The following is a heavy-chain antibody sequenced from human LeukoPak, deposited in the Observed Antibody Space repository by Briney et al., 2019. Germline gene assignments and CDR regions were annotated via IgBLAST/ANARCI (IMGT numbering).Heavy chain of an antibody. D-gene: IGHD2-2*01. J-gene: IGHJ6*03. CDR1: GFTFSSYS. CDR3: ARGMKYRAYYYYYMDV. CDR2: ISSSSSYI. Sequence: GGSLRLSCAASGFTFSSYSMNWVRQAPGKGLEWVSSISSSSSYIYYADSVKGRFTISRDNAKDSLYLQMNSLRAEDTAVYYCARGMKYRAYYYYYMDVWGKGTTVTVSS. V-gene: IGHV3-21*01.